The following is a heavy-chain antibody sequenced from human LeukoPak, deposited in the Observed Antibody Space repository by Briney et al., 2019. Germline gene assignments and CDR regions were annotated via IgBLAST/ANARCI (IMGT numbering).Heavy chain of an antibody. CDR1: GFTFSSYW. CDR3: AKDLGPGGNSNWFDP. CDR2: IKQDGSEK. D-gene: IGHD4-23*01. V-gene: IGHV3-7*03. Sequence: GGSLRLSCAASGFTFSSYWMSWVRQAPGKGREWVATIKQDGSEKYYVDSVKGRFTISRDNAKNSLYLQMNSLRAEDTALYYCAKDLGPGGNSNWFDPWGQGTLVTVSS. J-gene: IGHJ5*02.